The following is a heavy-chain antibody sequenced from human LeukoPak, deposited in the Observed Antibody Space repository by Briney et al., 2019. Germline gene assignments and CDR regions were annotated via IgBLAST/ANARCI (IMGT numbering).Heavy chain of an antibody. CDR1: GYTFTVYS. D-gene: IGHD6-19*01. CDR3: ARVSVAGTPDRDYFDY. J-gene: IGHJ4*02. CDR2: INPNRGGT. V-gene: IGHV1-2*02. Sequence: ASVRVSCKASGYTFTVYSMHWVRQAPGQGLEGMGWINPNRGGTNYAQTFQGRVTMTRDTPISTASMELSRLRSDDTAVYYCARVSVAGTPDRDYFDYWGQGTLVTVSS.